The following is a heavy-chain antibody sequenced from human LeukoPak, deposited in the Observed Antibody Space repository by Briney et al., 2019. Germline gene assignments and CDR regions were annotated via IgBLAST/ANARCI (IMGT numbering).Heavy chain of an antibody. J-gene: IGHJ6*02. CDR2: INHSGST. V-gene: IGHV4-34*01. Sequence: SETLSLTCTVSGGSISGYYWSWIRQPPGKGLEWIGEINHSGSTNYNPSLKSRVTISVDTSKNQFSLKLSSVTAADTAVYYCARGAGLRFLEWLSYYYYGMDVWGQGTTVTVSS. D-gene: IGHD3-3*01. CDR1: GGSISGYY. CDR3: ARGAGLRFLEWLSYYYYGMDV.